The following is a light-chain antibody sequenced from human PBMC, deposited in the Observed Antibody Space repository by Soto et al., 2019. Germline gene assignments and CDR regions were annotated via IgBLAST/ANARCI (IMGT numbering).Light chain of an antibody. J-gene: IGLJ2*01. CDR3: GAWDDSLNGPVV. CDR2: SNN. V-gene: IGLV1-44*01. Sequence: QSVLTQPPSASGTPGQRVTISCSGSSSNIGSNTVNWYQQLPATAPTHLIYSNNQRPSGVPDRFSGSKSGTSASLAISGLQSEDEADYYCGAWDDSLNGPVVFGGGTKVTVL. CDR1: SSNIGSNT.